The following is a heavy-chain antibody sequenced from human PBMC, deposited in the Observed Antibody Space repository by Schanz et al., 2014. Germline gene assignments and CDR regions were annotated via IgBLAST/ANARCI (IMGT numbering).Heavy chain of an antibody. Sequence: EVQLVESGGGLVKPGGSLRLSCAASTSIFNHAWMSWVRQAPGKGLEWVSSFNDGGVNKYYADSVKGRFTISSDNSKSTLYLQMSSLRAEDTAVYYCARGGPAYYFDDWGQGTLVTVSS. CDR3: ARGGPAYYFDD. V-gene: IGHV3-23*04. CDR1: TSIFNHAW. J-gene: IGHJ4*02. CDR2: FNDGGVNK.